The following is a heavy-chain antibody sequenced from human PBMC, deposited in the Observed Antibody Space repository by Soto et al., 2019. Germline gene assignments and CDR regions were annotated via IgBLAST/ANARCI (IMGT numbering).Heavy chain of an antibody. V-gene: IGHV3-74*01. CDR1: GLTFNRYW. J-gene: IGHJ5*02. D-gene: IGHD2-15*01. Sequence: DVQLVETGGGVVPPGGSLRLSCAASGLTFNRYWMHWVRHAPGKGLVWVSHINTDGSNTNYADSVKGRFTISRDNAKSTLFLQMNSLRDEDTDVYYCAREFCSGGNCYTYYFDPWGQGIPVTVSS. CDR3: AREFCSGGNCYTYYFDP. CDR2: INTDGSNT.